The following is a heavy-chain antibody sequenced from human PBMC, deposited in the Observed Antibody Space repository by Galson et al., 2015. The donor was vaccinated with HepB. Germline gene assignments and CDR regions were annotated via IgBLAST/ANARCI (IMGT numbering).Heavy chain of an antibody. CDR1: GYTFTNYG. J-gene: IGHJ5*02. D-gene: IGHD6-19*01. CDR3: ARDKGTVAGYIGL. Sequence: SVKVSCKASGYTFTNYGISWVRQAPGQGLEWMGWISVYNSNTEYAQNLQGRVTMTTDTSTSAAYMELRSLRSDDTAVYYCARDKGTVAGYIGLWGQGTLVTVSS. CDR2: ISVYNSNT. V-gene: IGHV1-18*04.